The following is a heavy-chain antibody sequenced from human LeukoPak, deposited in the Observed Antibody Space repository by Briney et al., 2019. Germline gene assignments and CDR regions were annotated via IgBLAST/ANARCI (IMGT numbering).Heavy chain of an antibody. D-gene: IGHD1-26*01. Sequence: GESLKISCKGSGYSFTTYWIGWVRQMPGKGLEWMGIIYPGDSGTRYSPSFQGQVTISADRSISTAYLQWSSLKASDTAMYYCARQKNSGSYLDAFDIWGQGTMVTVSS. CDR2: IYPGDSGT. CDR3: ARQKNSGSYLDAFDI. J-gene: IGHJ3*02. V-gene: IGHV5-51*01. CDR1: GYSFTTYW.